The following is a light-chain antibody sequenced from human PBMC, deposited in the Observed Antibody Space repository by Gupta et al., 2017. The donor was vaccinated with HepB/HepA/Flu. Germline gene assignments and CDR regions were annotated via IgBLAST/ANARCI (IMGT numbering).Light chain of an antibody. CDR3: QQECDPVST. Sequence: EIVLTQSPATLSLSPGERATLSCRASQSVSSNYLAWYQQKTGQAPRLLIYGASTSDSGIPDRFSGSGSGTKFTLTISRLEPEDIAVYHCQQECDPVSTFGQGTKLEIK. CDR2: GAS. J-gene: IGKJ2*01. V-gene: IGKV3-20*01. CDR1: QSVSSNY.